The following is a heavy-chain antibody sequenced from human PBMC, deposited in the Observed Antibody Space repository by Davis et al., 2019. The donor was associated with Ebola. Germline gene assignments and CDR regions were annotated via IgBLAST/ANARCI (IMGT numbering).Heavy chain of an antibody. J-gene: IGHJ4*02. D-gene: IGHD3-10*01. V-gene: IGHV3-30-3*01. Sequence: GGSLRLSCAASGFTFSSYAMHWVRQAPGKGLEWVAVISYDGSNKYYADSVKGRFTISRDNSKNTLYLQMNSLRAEDTAVYYCARVADYYGSGQADYWGQGTLVTVSS. CDR1: GFTFSSYA. CDR2: ISYDGSNK. CDR3: ARVADYYGSGQADY.